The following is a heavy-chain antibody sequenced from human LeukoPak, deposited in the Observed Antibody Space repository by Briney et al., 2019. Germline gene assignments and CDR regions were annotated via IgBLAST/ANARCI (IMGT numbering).Heavy chain of an antibody. J-gene: IGHJ4*02. CDR1: GGSISTYY. CDR3: ARVGNYYGSGSLSRIDY. CDR2: IYTSGST. Sequence: SETLSLTCTVSGGSISTYYWSWIRQPAGKGLEWIGRIYTSGSTNYNPSLKSRVTMSVDTSKNQFSLKMNSVTAADTAVYYCARVGNYYGSGSLSRIDYWGQGTLVTVSS. D-gene: IGHD3-10*01. V-gene: IGHV4-4*07.